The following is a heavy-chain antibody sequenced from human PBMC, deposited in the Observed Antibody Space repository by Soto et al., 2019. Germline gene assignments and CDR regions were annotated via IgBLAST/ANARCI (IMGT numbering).Heavy chain of an antibody. D-gene: IGHD6-13*01. V-gene: IGHV4-59*01. Sequence: SETLYLTCTVSGGSISSYYWSWIRQPPGKGLEWIGYIYYSGSTNYNPSLKSRVTISVDTSKNQFSLKLSSVTAADTAVYYCAREPDSSRSFDDXGQGTLVTVSS. CDR1: GGSISSYY. CDR2: IYYSGST. J-gene: IGHJ4*02. CDR3: AREPDSSRSFDD.